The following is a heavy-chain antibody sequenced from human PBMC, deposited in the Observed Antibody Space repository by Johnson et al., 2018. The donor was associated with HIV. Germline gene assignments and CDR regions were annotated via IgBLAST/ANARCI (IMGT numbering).Heavy chain of an antibody. J-gene: IGHJ3*02. CDR2: ISYDGSNK. CDR3: AKEVATRGIVGARGAFDI. V-gene: IGHV3-30*04. Sequence: QVQVVESGGGVVQPGRSLRLSCAASGFTFSSYAMHWVRQAPGKGLEWVAVISYDGSNKYYADSVKGRFIISRDTSKNTLYLQVNSLRTEDTALYYCAKEVATRGIVGARGAFDIWGQGTMVTVSS. D-gene: IGHD1-26*01. CDR1: GFTFSSYA.